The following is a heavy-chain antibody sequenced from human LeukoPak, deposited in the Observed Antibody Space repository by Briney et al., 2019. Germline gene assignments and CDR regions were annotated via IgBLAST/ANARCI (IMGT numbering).Heavy chain of an antibody. D-gene: IGHD3-22*01. CDR2: ISYDGSNK. CDR1: GFTFSSYG. Sequence: AGGSLRLSCAASGFTFSSYGMHWVRQAPGKGLEWVAVISYDGSNKYYADSVKGRFTISRDNSKNTLYLQMNSLRAEDTAVYYCAKTYYYDSSGYDYWGQGTLVTVSS. J-gene: IGHJ4*02. CDR3: AKTYYYDSSGYDY. V-gene: IGHV3-30*18.